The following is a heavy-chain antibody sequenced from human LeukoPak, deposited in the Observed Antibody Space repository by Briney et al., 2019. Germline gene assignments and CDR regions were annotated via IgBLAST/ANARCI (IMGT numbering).Heavy chain of an antibody. J-gene: IGHJ4*02. CDR3: ASTIYSYGS. CDR1: GGSSSGYY. D-gene: IGHD5-18*01. CDR2: INHSGST. V-gene: IGHV4-34*01. Sequence: SETLSLTCAVYGGSSSGYYWSWIRQPPGKGLEWIGEINHSGSTNYNPSLKSRVTISVDTSKNQFSLKLSSVTAADTAVYYCASTIYSYGSWGQGTLVTVSS.